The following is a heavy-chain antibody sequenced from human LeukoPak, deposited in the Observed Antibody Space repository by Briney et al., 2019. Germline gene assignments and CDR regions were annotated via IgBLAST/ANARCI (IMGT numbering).Heavy chain of an antibody. CDR3: ARENVAGTDYYYGMDV. D-gene: IGHD6-19*01. V-gene: IGHV3-48*01. Sequence: GGSLRLSCAASGFTFSSYSMSWVRQAPGKGLEWVSYISSSSSTIYYADSVKGRFTISRDNAKNSLYLQMNSLRAEDTAVYYCARENVAGTDYYYGMDVWGQGTTVTVSS. J-gene: IGHJ6*02. CDR1: GFTFSSYS. CDR2: ISSSSSTI.